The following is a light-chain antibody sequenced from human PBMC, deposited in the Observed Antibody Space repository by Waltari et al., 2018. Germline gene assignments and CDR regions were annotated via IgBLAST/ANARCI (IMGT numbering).Light chain of an antibody. Sequence: SYELTQPPSVSVSPGQTASITCFGDKLGEKYACWYQQKPGQSPVLVIYQDIKRPSGIPERFSGSISGNTATLTISGTQAMDEADYYCQAWDSSTVVFGGGTKLTVL. CDR3: QAWDSSTVV. CDR2: QDI. J-gene: IGLJ2*01. V-gene: IGLV3-1*01. CDR1: KLGEKY.